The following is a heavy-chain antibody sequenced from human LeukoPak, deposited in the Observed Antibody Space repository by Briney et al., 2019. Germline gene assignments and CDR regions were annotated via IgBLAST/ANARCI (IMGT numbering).Heavy chain of an antibody. CDR3: ARDQGSYNDYEVDY. J-gene: IGHJ4*02. CDR1: GFSFNRYS. D-gene: IGHD5-12*01. V-gene: IGHV3-21*01. Sequence: PGGSLRLSSVTSGFSFNRYSMNWVRQAPGKGLEWVSFISSSGSFIYYEDSVKGRFIITRDNAKNSLFLQLNSVRAGDTGVYYCARDQGSYNDYEVDYWGQGTLVTVSS. CDR2: ISSSGSFI.